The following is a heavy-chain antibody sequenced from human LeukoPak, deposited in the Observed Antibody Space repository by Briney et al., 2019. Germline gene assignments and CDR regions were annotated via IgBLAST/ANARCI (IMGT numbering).Heavy chain of an antibody. CDR1: GFTFSHVW. V-gene: IGHV3-15*01. D-gene: IGHD2-2*01. Sequence: GGSLRLSCAASGFTFSHVWMSWVRQAPGKGLEWVGRIKTKIDGGTTDYATPVKGRFTISRDDSKNTLYLQINSLKTEDTAVYYCTTESYCSSTSCPGTFDFWGQGTLVTVSS. CDR2: IKTKIDGGTT. CDR3: TTESYCSSTSCPGTFDF. J-gene: IGHJ4*02.